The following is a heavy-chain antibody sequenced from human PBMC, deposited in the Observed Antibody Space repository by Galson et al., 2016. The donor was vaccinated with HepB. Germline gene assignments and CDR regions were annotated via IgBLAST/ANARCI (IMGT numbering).Heavy chain of an antibody. Sequence: SLRLSCAASGFTLSDFGMNWVRQAPGKGLEWLAVISNDGSNKYFADSVKGRFTISRDNSKNTLYLQMNSLRAEDTAVYYCARFIASPWNDYYYYGMDVWGKGTTVTVSS. D-gene: IGHD1-1*01. J-gene: IGHJ6*04. CDR1: GFTLSDFG. CDR3: ARFIASPWNDYYYYGMDV. CDR2: ISNDGSNK. V-gene: IGHV3-30*03.